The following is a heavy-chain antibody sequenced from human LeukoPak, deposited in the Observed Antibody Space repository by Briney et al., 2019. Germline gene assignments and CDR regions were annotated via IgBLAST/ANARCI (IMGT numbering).Heavy chain of an antibody. CDR2: INHSGST. CDR3: ASYDSSGYYGY. D-gene: IGHD3-22*01. Sequence: SETLSLTCAIYGGSFSAYYWNWIRQPPGKGLEWIGEINHSGSTNYNPSLKSRVTISVDTSKNQFSLKLSSVTAADTAVYYCASYDSSGYYGYWGQGTLVTVSS. V-gene: IGHV4-34*01. J-gene: IGHJ4*02. CDR1: GGSFSAYY.